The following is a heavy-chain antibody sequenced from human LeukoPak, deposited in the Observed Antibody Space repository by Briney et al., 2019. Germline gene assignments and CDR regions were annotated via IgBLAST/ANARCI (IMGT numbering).Heavy chain of an antibody. D-gene: IGHD2-2*01. V-gene: IGHV3-73*01. Sequence: GGSLRLSCAASGFTFSGSAMHWVRQASGKGLEWVGRIRSKANSYATAYAASVKGRFTISRDDSKNTAYLQMNSLKTEDTAVYYCTSGPVVPAAKGDYYYYGMDVWGQGTTVTVPS. J-gene: IGHJ6*02. CDR2: IRSKANSYAT. CDR3: TSGPVVPAAKGDYYYYGMDV. CDR1: GFTFSGSA.